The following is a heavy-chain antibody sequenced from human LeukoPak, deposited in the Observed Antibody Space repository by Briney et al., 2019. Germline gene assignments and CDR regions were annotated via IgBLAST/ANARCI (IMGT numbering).Heavy chain of an antibody. D-gene: IGHD3-9*01. V-gene: IGHV3-21*01. J-gene: IGHJ5*02. CDR1: GFTFSSYS. Sequence: GGSLRLSCAASGFTFSSYSMNWVRQAPGKGLEWVSSISSSSSYIYYADSVKGRFTISRDNAKNSLYLQMNSLGAEDTAVYYCARGRYDILTDWFDPWGQGTLVTVSS. CDR2: ISSSSSYI. CDR3: ARGRYDILTDWFDP.